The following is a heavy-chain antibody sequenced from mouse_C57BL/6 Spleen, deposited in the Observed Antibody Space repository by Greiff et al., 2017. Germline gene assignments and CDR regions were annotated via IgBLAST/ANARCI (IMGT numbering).Heavy chain of an antibody. CDR2: ISSGSSTI. Sequence: EVKLVESGGGLVKPGGSLKLSCAASGFTFSDYGMHWVRQAPEKGLEWVAYISSGSSTIYYADTVKGRFTISRDNAKNTLFLQMTSLRSEDTAMYYCARPYPGRGHFDVWGTGTTVTVSS. D-gene: IGHD1-1*01. J-gene: IGHJ1*03. V-gene: IGHV5-17*01. CDR1: GFTFSDYG. CDR3: ARPYPGRGHFDV.